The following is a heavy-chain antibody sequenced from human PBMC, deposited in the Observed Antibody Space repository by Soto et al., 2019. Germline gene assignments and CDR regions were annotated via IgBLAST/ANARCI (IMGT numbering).Heavy chain of an antibody. CDR1: GYRFTSYD. D-gene: IGHD1-26*01. CDR2: MNPNSGNT. J-gene: IGHJ6*03. CDR3: ARGLIAGGYYYYMDV. V-gene: IGHV1-8*01. Sequence: ASVKVSCTASGYRFTSYDINWVRQATGQGLEWMGWMNPNSGNTGYAQKFQGRVTMTRNTSISTAYMELSSLRSEDTAVYYCARGLIAGGYYYYMDVWGKGTTVTGSS.